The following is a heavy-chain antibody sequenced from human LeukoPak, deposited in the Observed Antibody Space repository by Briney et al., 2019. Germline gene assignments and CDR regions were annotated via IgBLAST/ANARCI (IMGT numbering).Heavy chain of an antibody. V-gene: IGHV1-46*01. D-gene: IGHD5-24*01. CDR3: ARDPAGDGYNQWYFDY. CDR1: GYTFTSYY. J-gene: IGHJ4*02. Sequence: ASVKVSCKASGYTFTSYYMHWVRQAPGQGLEWVGIINPSGGSTSYAQKFQGRVTMTRDTSTSTVYMELSSLRSEDTAVYYCARDPAGDGYNQWYFDYWGQGTLVTVPS. CDR2: INPSGGST.